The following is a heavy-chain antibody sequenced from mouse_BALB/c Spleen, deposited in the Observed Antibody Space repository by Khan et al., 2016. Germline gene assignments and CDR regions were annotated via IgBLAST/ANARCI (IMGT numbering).Heavy chain of an antibody. J-gene: IGHJ4*01. CDR1: GYTFSNYW. CDR3: ASAWYSMDY. Sequence: QVQLQQSGAELMKPGASVKISCKATGYTFSNYWIEWVKQRPGNGLEWIGDILPGSGNSNSNENFKGKATFTADTSSNTAYMQLSSLTSEDSAVYFCASAWYSMDYWGQGTSVTVSS. V-gene: IGHV1-9*01. CDR2: ILPGSGNS.